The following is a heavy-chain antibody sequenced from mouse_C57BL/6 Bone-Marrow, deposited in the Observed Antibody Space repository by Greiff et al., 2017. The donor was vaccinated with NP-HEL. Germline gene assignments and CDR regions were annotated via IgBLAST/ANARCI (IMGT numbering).Heavy chain of an antibody. D-gene: IGHD2-3*01. V-gene: IGHV5-12*01. CDR1: GFTFSDYY. J-gene: IGHJ4*01. Sequence: EVQGVESGGGLVQPGGSLKLSCAASGFTFSDYYMYWVRQTPEKRLEWVAYISTGGGSTYYPDTVKGRFTISRDNAKNTLYLQMSRLKSEDTAMYYCARQVTTDYYAMDYWGQGTSVTVSS. CDR2: ISTGGGST. CDR3: ARQVTTDYYAMDY.